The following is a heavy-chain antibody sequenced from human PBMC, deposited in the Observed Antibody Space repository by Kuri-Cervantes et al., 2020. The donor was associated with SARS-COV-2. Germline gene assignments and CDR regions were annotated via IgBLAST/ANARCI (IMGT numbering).Heavy chain of an antibody. J-gene: IGHJ6*03. CDR3: ARDNCSGGSCYGYYYMDV. CDR1: GGYISSGSYY. D-gene: IGHD2-15*01. CDR2: IYTSGST. Sequence: SETLSLTCTVSGGYISSGSYYWSWIRQPAGKGLEWIGYIYTSGSTNYNPSLKSRVTISVDTSKNQFSLKLSSVTAADTAVYYCARDNCSGGSCYGYYYMDVWGKGTTVTVSS. V-gene: IGHV4-61*09.